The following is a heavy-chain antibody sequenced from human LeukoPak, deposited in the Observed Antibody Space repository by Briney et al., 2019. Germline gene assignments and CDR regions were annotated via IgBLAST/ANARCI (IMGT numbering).Heavy chain of an antibody. CDR2: IRYDGSNK. V-gene: IGHV3-30*02. J-gene: IGHJ4*02. D-gene: IGHD4-17*01. Sequence: PGGSLRLSCAGSGFTFSTYGMHWVRQAPGKGLEWVAFIRYDGSNKYYADSVKGRFTISRDNSKNTLYLQMNSLRTEDTAVYYCAKDLTTVTTQGDYWGQGTLVTVSS. CDR1: GFTFSTYG. CDR3: AKDLTTVTTQGDY.